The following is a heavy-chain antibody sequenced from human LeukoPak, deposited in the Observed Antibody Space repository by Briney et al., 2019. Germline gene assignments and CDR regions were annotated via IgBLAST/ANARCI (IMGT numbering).Heavy chain of an antibody. Sequence: GASVKVSCKASGYTFTSYGISWVRQAPGQGLEWMGWISAYNGNTNYAQKLQGRVTMTTDTSTSTAYMELRSLRSDDTAVYYCARDLVITFGGVIVPSSEEAFDIWGQGTMVTVSS. J-gene: IGHJ3*02. V-gene: IGHV1-18*01. CDR2: ISAYNGNT. CDR3: ARDLVITFGGVIVPSSEEAFDI. CDR1: GYTFTSYG. D-gene: IGHD3-16*02.